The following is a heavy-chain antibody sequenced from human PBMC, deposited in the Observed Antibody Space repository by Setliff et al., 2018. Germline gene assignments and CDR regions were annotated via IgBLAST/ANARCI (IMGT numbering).Heavy chain of an antibody. CDR2: LSSANNYI. CDR3: ARGGTFRYFDY. D-gene: IGHD5-12*01. J-gene: IGHJ4*02. V-gene: IGHV3-21*04. Sequence: GGSLRLSCAASGFAFANYNMIWVRQAPGKGLEWVASLSSANNYIVYADSVKGRFTISRDNAQSSLFLQMNSLSAEDTAVYYCARGGTFRYFDYWGQGTPVTVSS. CDR1: GFAFANYN.